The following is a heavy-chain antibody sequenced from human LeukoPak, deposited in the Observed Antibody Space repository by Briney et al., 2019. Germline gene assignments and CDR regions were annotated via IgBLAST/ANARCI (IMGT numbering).Heavy chain of an antibody. J-gene: IGHJ3*02. D-gene: IGHD6-19*01. CDR3: ARDRLYSSGWEHDAFDI. CDR2: IIPILGIA. V-gene: IGHV1-69*04. Sequence: GASVKVSCKASGGTFSSYAISWVRQAPGQGLEWMGRIIPILGIANYAQKFQGRVTITADKSTSTAYMELSSLRSEDTAVYYCARDRLYSSGWEHDAFDIWGQGTMVTVSS. CDR1: GGTFSSYA.